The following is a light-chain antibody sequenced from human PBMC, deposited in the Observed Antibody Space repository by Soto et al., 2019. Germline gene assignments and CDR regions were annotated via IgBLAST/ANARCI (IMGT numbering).Light chain of an antibody. Sequence: AIQMTQSPSSLSVSVGDRVTITCRASQDIRNDLGWYQQKPGKAPKLLNYGTSNLQSGVPSRFSGSGSGTDFTLTISSLQPEDFAIYYCLQDYIYPYTFGQGTKVDIK. V-gene: IGKV1-6*01. CDR1: QDIRND. CDR2: GTS. J-gene: IGKJ2*01. CDR3: LQDYIYPYT.